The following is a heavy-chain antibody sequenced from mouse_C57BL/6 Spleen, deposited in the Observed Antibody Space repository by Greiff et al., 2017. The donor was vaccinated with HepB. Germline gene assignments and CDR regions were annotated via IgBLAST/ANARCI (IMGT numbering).Heavy chain of an antibody. CDR3: VRDNYYDYLYWYFDV. Sequence: EVQGVESGGGLVQPKGSLKLSCAASGFTFNTYAMHWVRQAPGKGLEWVARIRSKSSNYATYYADSVKDRFTISRDDSQSMLYLQMNNLKTEDTAMYYCVRDNYYDYLYWYFDVWGTGTTVTVSS. V-gene: IGHV10-3*01. CDR2: IRSKSSNYAT. CDR1: GFTFNTYA. J-gene: IGHJ1*03. D-gene: IGHD2-4*01.